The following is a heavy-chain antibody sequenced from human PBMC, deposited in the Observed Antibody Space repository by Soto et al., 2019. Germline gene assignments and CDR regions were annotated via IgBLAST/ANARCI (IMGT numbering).Heavy chain of an antibody. J-gene: IGHJ4*02. CDR3: AKSRPVLVKFDS. V-gene: IGHV3-23*01. CDR1: GFTFSSYA. CDR2: LSASGSRT. D-gene: IGHD3-3*01. Sequence: GGSLRLSCEGPGFTFSSYAMNWVRQGPGKGLEWVAGLSASGSRTFYSEAVKGRFTISRDNSKNTVFMQMDSLRDKNAALYFCAKSRPVLVKFDSWGQGTLVTVSS.